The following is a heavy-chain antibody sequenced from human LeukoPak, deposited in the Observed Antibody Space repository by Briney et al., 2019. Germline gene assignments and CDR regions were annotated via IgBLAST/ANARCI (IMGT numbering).Heavy chain of an antibody. CDR3: ARDPPFIIGTTFFDY. V-gene: IGHV3-21*01. D-gene: IGHD1-20*01. CDR1: GFTFSSYS. CDR2: ISTSSTYI. J-gene: IGHJ4*02. Sequence: GGSLRRSCAASGFTFSSYSMNWVRQAPGKGLEWVSSISTSSTYIYYADSVKGRFTISRDNAKNSLYLQMNSLRAEDTAVYYCARDPPFIIGTTFFDYWGQGTLVTVSS.